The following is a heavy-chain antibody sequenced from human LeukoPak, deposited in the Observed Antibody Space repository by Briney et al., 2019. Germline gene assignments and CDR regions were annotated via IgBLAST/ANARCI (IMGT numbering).Heavy chain of an antibody. J-gene: IGHJ1*01. D-gene: IGHD2-15*01. CDR3: ARRLLGYCSGGSCYSGYFQH. CDR2: IYYSGST. Sequence: SETLSLTCTVSGGSVSNYYWSWIRQPPGKGLEWIGYIYYSGSTNYNPSLKSRVTISSDTSKNQFSLKLSSVTAADTAVYYCARRLLGYCSGGSCYSGYFQHWGQGTLVTVSS. V-gene: IGHV4-59*02. CDR1: GGSVSNYY.